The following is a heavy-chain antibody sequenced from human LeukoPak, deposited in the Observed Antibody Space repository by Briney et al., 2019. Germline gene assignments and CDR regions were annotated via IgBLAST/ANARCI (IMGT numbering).Heavy chain of an antibody. V-gene: IGHV3-23*01. Sequence: PGGSLRLSCAASEFTFSTSAMSWGRQAAGKGLEWVSSISGGGGNTYYADAVKGRFTISRDNSKKTLYLQMNSLRVEDTALYYCAKDRPGGSITGLFDHRGQGTLVTVSS. CDR1: EFTFSTSA. CDR3: AKDRPGGSITGLFDH. CDR2: ISGGGGNT. J-gene: IGHJ4*02. D-gene: IGHD1-20*01.